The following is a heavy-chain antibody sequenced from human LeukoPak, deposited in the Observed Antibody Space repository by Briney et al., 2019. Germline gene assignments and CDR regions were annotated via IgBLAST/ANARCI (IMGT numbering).Heavy chain of an antibody. V-gene: IGHV4-59*01. CDR1: GYSISSYY. CDR3: ARERGFPEFLDAFDI. CDR2: IYYSGGT. D-gene: IGHD3-10*01. J-gene: IGHJ3*02. Sequence: SETLSLTCTVSGYSISSYYWSWIRQPPGKGLEWIGYIYYSGGTNYNPSLKSRVTISVDTSKNQFSLKLSSVTAADTAVYYCARERGFPEFLDAFDIWGQGTMVTVSS.